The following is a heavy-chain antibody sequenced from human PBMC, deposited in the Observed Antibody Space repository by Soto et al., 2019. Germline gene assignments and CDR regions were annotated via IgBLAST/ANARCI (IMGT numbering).Heavy chain of an antibody. D-gene: IGHD3-10*02. CDR3: ATVQFYGVDV. J-gene: IGHJ6*02. Sequence: QVVLVQSGAEVKKPGASVKISCEASGFPFSTYTIHWVRQAPGQRPEWLGWFNAANGDTKYSPNCQDRVTITGDTSASTAFMELSSLRSEDTAVYYCATVQFYGVDVWGPGTTVTVSS. CDR2: FNAANGDT. V-gene: IGHV1-3*01. CDR1: GFPFSTYT.